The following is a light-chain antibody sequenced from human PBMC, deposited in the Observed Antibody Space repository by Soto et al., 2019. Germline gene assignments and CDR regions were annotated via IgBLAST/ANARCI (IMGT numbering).Light chain of an antibody. CDR3: QQYNNWPIT. J-gene: IGKJ5*01. Sequence: EIVMTQSPATLSVSPGERATLSCRASQSISNNLAWYQQKPGQAPRLLIYGASTRATGIPARFSGSGSGTEFTLTISSLQSEDFAVYYCQQYNNWPITLGQGTRLEMK. CDR2: GAS. V-gene: IGKV3D-15*01. CDR1: QSISNN.